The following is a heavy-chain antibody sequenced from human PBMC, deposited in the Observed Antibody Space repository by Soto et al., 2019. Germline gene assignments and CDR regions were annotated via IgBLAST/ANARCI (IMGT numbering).Heavy chain of an antibody. CDR3: ARAYRNDAFDI. J-gene: IGHJ3*02. CDR1: GGSFSGYY. D-gene: IGHD4-4*01. Sequence: QVQLQQWGAGLLKPSETLSLTCAVYGGSFSGYYWSWIRQPPGKGLEWIGEINHSGSTNYNPSLKSRVPISVDTSKNQFSLKLSSVTAADTAVYYCARAYRNDAFDIWGQGTMVTVSS. V-gene: IGHV4-34*01. CDR2: INHSGST.